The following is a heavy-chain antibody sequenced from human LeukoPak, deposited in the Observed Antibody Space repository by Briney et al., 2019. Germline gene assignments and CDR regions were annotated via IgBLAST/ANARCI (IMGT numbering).Heavy chain of an antibody. CDR3: ARSGGCCSSTSCQTNWFDP. D-gene: IGHD2-2*01. V-gene: IGHV4-31*03. Sequence: PSETLSLTCTVSGGSISSGGYYWSWIRQHPGKGLEWIGYIYYSGSTYYNPSLKSRVTISVDTSKNQFSLKLSSVTAADTAVYYCARSGGCCSSTSCQTNWFDPWGQGTLVTVSS. CDR2: IYYSGST. J-gene: IGHJ5*02. CDR1: GGSISSGGYY.